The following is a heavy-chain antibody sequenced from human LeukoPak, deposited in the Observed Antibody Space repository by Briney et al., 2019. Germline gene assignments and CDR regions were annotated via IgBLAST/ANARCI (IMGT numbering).Heavy chain of an antibody. Sequence: SETLSLTCTVSGGSISSSGYYWGWIRQSPGKWLEWIGSIYHSGSTYYNPSLKSRVTISVDTSKNQLSLKLVSLTAADTAVYYCARGPDCSSSSCPRRFDYWGLGTLVTVSS. J-gene: IGHJ4*02. V-gene: IGHV4-39*07. CDR3: ARGPDCSSSSCPRRFDY. CDR2: IYHSGST. D-gene: IGHD2-2*01. CDR1: GGSISSSGYY.